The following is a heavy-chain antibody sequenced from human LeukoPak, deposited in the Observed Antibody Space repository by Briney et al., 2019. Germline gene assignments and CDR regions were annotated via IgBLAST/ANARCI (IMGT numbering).Heavy chain of an antibody. V-gene: IGHV6-1*01. Sequence: SQTLSLTCAISGDSVSSNSVTWNWIRQSPSRGPEWLGRTYYRSTWYNDYAVSVRGRITVNPDTSKNQFSLHLNSVTPEDTAVYYCARRLTQYDCFDPWGQGILVTVSS. D-gene: IGHD2-2*01. CDR2: TYYRSTWYN. CDR3: ARRLTQYDCFDP. J-gene: IGHJ5*02. CDR1: GDSVSSNSVT.